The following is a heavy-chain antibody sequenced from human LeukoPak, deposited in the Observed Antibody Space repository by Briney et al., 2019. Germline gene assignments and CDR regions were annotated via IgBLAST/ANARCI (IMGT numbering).Heavy chain of an antibody. CDR3: AKAPFLAAAGTVWFDP. Sequence: GGSLRLSCAASGFTFSSYAMSWVRQAPGKGLEWVSAISGSGGSTYYADSVKGRFTISRDNSKNTLYLQMSSLRAEDTAVYYCAKAPFLAAAGTVWFDPWGQGTLVTVSS. J-gene: IGHJ5*02. D-gene: IGHD6-13*01. V-gene: IGHV3-23*01. CDR1: GFTFSSYA. CDR2: ISGSGGST.